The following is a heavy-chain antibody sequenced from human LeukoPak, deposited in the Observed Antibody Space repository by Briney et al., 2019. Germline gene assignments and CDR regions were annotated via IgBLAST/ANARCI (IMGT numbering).Heavy chain of an antibody. Sequence: SETLSLTCSVSGGSITSSRYYWAWIRQPPGKGLEWIGSIYYSGSTNYNPSLKSRVTISVDKSKNQFSLKLSSVTAADTAVYYCARVANWGYYFDYWGQGTLVTVSS. CDR2: IYYSGST. J-gene: IGHJ4*02. CDR1: GGSITSSRYY. CDR3: ARVANWGYYFDY. D-gene: IGHD7-27*01. V-gene: IGHV4-39*07.